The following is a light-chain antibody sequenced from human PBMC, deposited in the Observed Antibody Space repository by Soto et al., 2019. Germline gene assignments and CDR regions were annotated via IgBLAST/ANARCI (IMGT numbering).Light chain of an antibody. Sequence: DIPMTQSPSTLSASVGDRVTITCRASQSISSWLAWYQKKPGKAPKLLIFDASNLQSGVPSRFSGSGSGTEFTLTISSLQSDDFATYYCQQYNDYSGTFGQGTKVESK. CDR2: DAS. V-gene: IGKV1-5*01. CDR3: QQYNDYSGT. CDR1: QSISSW. J-gene: IGKJ1*01.